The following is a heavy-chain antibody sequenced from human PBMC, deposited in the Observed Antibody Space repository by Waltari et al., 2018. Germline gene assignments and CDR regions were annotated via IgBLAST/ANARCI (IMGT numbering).Heavy chain of an antibody. Sequence: EVQLVESGGGLVQAGGSLILSCAASGFTFSSYELNWVRQVPGKGLEWISYISGSGSNKYHTDSVKGRFTISRDNAKNSLSLQMYSLRVEDTAVYYCVRNAVWSGPDCWGQGTLVTVSS. V-gene: IGHV3-48*03. CDR1: GFTFSSYE. D-gene: IGHD3-3*01. J-gene: IGHJ4*02. CDR3: VRNAVWSGPDC. CDR2: ISGSGSNK.